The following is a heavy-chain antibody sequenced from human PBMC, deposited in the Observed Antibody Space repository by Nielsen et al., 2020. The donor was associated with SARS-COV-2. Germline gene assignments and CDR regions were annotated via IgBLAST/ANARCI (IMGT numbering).Heavy chain of an antibody. CDR2: INAGNGNT. V-gene: IGHV1-3*01. CDR1: GYTFTSYA. D-gene: IGHD2-2*01. J-gene: IGHJ6*02. Sequence: ASVKVSCKASGYTFTSYAMHWVRQAPGQRLEWMGWINAGNGNTKYSQKFQGRVTITRDTSASTAYMELSSLRSEDTAVYYCATGDVPAANYYYYGMDVWGQGTTVTVSS. CDR3: ATGDVPAANYYYYGMDV.